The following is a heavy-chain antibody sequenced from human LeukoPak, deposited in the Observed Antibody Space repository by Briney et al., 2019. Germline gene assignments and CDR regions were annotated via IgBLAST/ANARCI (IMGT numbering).Heavy chain of an antibody. CDR1: GGTFSSYA. CDR3: ARAGYYYYYMDV. V-gene: IGHV1-69*01. J-gene: IGHJ6*03. Sequence: SVKVSCKASGGTFSSYAISWVRQAPGQGLAWMGGIIPIFGTANYAQKFQGRVTITADESTSTAYMELSSLRSEDTAVYYCARAGYYYYYMDVWGKGTTVTVSS. CDR2: IIPIFGTA.